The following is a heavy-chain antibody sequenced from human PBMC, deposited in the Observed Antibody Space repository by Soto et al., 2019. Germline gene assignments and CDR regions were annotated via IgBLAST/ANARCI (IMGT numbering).Heavy chain of an antibody. D-gene: IGHD5-12*01. Sequence: QVQLVQSAAEVKTPGASVKVSCKASGYTFSAYDINWVRQAPGQGLEWMGWMNPKSGNTGYAEEFQGRLTLTRNTSVSTAYMELSGLKSEDTAMYFCTRPKSSAYNTLDYWGQGTLVTVSS. CDR1: GYTFSAYD. V-gene: IGHV1-8*01. J-gene: IGHJ4*02. CDR3: TRPKSSAYNTLDY. CDR2: MNPKSGNT.